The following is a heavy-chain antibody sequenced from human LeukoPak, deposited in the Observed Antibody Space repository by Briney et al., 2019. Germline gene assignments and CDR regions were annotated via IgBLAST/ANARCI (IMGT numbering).Heavy chain of an antibody. D-gene: IGHD3-22*01. Sequence: PGSSVKVSCKASGGTLSSYTIRSVRQAPGQRVEWMGRIIPILGIANYAQKFQGRVTITADKSTSTAYMELSSLRSEDTAVYYCASMSYDSGFDYWGQGTLVTVSS. V-gene: IGHV1-69*02. J-gene: IGHJ4*02. CDR3: ASMSYDSGFDY. CDR2: IIPILGIA. CDR1: GGTLSSYT.